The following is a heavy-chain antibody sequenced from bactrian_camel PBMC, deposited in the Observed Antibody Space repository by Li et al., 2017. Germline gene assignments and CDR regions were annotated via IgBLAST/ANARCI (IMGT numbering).Heavy chain of an antibody. J-gene: IGHJ4*01. V-gene: IGHV3S1*01. CDR3: ATDPYLPWEYNY. Sequence: VQLVESGGGLVQPGESLRLSCAASGFTFNRYWMYWVRQAPGKGLEWVSRIAPDGGTTNYADSVKGRFTSSRDNAKNTVYLQMNSLKFEDTALYYCATDPYLPWEYNYWGQGTQVTVS. CDR1: GFTFNRYW. CDR2: IAPDGGTT. D-gene: IGHD1*01.